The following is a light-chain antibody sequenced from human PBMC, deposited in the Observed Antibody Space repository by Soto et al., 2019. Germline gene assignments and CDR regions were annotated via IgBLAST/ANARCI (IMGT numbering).Light chain of an antibody. CDR3: MQALQTPT. J-gene: IGKJ1*01. CDR2: LAS. V-gene: IGKV2-28*01. Sequence: DIVMTQSPLSLPVTPGEPASISCRSSQSLLHSNGYNYLDWYLQKPGQSPQLLIYLASRRASVVPDRFSGSGSGTDFTLKISTVEAEDVGVYYCMQALQTPTFGQGTKV. CDR1: QSLLHSNGYNY.